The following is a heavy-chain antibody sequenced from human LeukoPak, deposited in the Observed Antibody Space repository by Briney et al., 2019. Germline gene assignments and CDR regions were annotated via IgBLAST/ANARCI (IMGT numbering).Heavy chain of an antibody. Sequence: ASVKVSCKASGYTFTSYGISWVRQAPGQGLEWMGWISGYNGNTNYAQKFQGRVTMTTDTSTSTAYMEVRSLRSDDTAVYFCARDRNWDYFGLDVWGQGTTVTVSS. CDR3: ARDRNWDYFGLDV. CDR2: ISGYNGNT. J-gene: IGHJ6*02. V-gene: IGHV1-18*01. CDR1: GYTFTSYG. D-gene: IGHD7-27*01.